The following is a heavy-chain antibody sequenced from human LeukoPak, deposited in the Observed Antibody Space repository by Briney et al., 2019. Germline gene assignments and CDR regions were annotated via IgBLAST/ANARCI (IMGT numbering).Heavy chain of an antibody. Sequence: ASVKVSCKASGYTFTSYYMHWVRQAPGQGLEWMGIINPSGGSTSYAQKFQGRGTMTRDTSTSTVYMELSSLRSEDTAVYYCARDRNYYDSSGSPNNWFDPWGQGTLVTVSS. J-gene: IGHJ5*02. D-gene: IGHD3-22*01. CDR2: INPSGGST. CDR3: ARDRNYYDSSGSPNNWFDP. V-gene: IGHV1-46*01. CDR1: GYTFTSYY.